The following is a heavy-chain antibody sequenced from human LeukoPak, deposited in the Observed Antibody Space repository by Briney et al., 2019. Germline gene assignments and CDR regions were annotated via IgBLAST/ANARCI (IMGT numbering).Heavy chain of an antibody. D-gene: IGHD3-10*01. V-gene: IGHV4-31*03. Sequence: SHTLSLLRSLSGRHLQRGGYLWRWIPQHPGKGLEWIGYIYYKRSTYYTPSLKSRVPISVDTSKYPFSLKLSAVTGADWAVYYCARERSRFVALQYSNYSMDVWGKGTEVTVCS. J-gene: IGHJ6*03. CDR3: ARERSRFVALQYSNYSMDV. CDR2: IYYKRST. CDR1: GRHLQRGGYL.